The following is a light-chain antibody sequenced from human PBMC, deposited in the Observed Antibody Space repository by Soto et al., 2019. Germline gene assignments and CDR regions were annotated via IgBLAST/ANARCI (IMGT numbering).Light chain of an antibody. CDR1: QNIRNY. J-gene: IGKJ1*01. V-gene: IGKV1-39*01. Sequence: DIQMTQSPSSLSASVGGRVTITCRAVQNIRNYLNWYQQKPGESPKLLISSVSSLETGVPSRFSGSGSGTEFTLTISSLQPDDFATYYCQQYNSYRTFGQGTKVDIK. CDR3: QQYNSYRT. CDR2: SVS.